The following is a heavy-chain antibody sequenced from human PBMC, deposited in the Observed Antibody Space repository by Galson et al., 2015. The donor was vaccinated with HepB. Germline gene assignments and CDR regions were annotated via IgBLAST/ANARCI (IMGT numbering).Heavy chain of an antibody. CDR1: GYTFTSYY. Sequence: SVKVSCKASGYTFTSYYMHWVRQAPGQGLEWMGIINPSGGSTSYAQKFQGRVTMTRGTSTSTVYMELSSLRSEDTAVYYCARGYCSGGSCDPSPRGWFDPWGQGTLVTVSS. D-gene: IGHD2-15*01. CDR2: INPSGGST. CDR3: ARGYCSGGSCDPSPRGWFDP. V-gene: IGHV1-46*01. J-gene: IGHJ5*02.